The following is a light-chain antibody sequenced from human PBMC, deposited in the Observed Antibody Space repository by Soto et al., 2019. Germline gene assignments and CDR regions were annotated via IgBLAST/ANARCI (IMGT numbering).Light chain of an antibody. CDR3: FSYTSSGTYV. CDR2: EVS. J-gene: IGLJ1*01. CDR1: SSDVGGYIY. Sequence: QSALTQPPSASGSPGQSVTISCTGTSSDVGGYIYVSWYQQRPGKAPKLMIYEVSNRPSGVSNRFSGSKSGNTASLTISGLQAEDETDYYCFSYTSSGTYVFGTGTKLTVL. V-gene: IGLV2-14*01.